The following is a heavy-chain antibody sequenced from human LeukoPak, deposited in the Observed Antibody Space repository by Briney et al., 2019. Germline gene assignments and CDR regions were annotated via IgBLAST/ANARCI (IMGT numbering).Heavy chain of an antibody. CDR3: ARDTLIAAPKTGTVTRIGWFDT. CDR1: GFTFSNYG. V-gene: IGHV3-33*01. D-gene: IGHD6-13*01. CDR2: IWYDGSYK. J-gene: IGHJ5*02. Sequence: GGSLRLSCAASGFTFSNYGMHWVRQAPGKGLEWVAVIWYDGSYKSYGDSVKGRFTISRDNSKNTLFLQKNSLRADDTAVYYCARDTLIAAPKTGTVTRIGWFDTWGQGTLVTVSS.